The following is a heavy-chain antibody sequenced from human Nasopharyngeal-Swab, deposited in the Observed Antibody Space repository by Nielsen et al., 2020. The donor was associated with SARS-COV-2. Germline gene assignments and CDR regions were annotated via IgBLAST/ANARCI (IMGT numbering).Heavy chain of an antibody. Sequence: GGSLRLSCAASGFTFSSYFMSWLRQAPGKGLEWVSTITGNGDTTYYADSVKGRFTISRDSSKNTLYLQMDSLRGEDTAVYYCARDAPAHYGAFYWGRGTLVTVSS. J-gene: IGHJ4*02. D-gene: IGHD4-17*01. CDR1: GFTFSSYF. CDR3: ARDAPAHYGAFY. CDR2: ITGNGDTT. V-gene: IGHV3-23*01.